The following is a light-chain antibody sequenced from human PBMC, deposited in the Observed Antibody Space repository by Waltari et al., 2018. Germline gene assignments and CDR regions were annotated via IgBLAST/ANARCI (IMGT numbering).Light chain of an antibody. J-gene: IGLJ2*01. Sequence: QSVLTQPPSVSGAPGQRVTISCTGSSSNIGAGYDVHWYQQLPGTAPKLLIYGNSNRPSGAPDRFSGSKSGTSASLAITGLQAEDEADYSCQSYDSSLSGYVVFGGGTKLTVL. CDR3: QSYDSSLSGYVV. V-gene: IGLV1-40*01. CDR1: SSNIGAGYD. CDR2: GNS.